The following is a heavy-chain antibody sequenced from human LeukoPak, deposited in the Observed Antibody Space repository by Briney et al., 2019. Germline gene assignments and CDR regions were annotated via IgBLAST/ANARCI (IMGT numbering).Heavy chain of an antibody. D-gene: IGHD3-3*02. CDR1: GFRFSNHG. V-gene: IGHV3-23*01. J-gene: IGHJ3*01. CDR3: AKIRAPAYDF. CDR2: ISPRGDIT. Sequence: RGSLRLSCAGSGFRFSNHGMNWVRQAPGKGLEWVSGISPRGDITYYADSVKGRFTISRDNSKNTLYLQMSSLRAEDTAVYYCAKIRAPAYDFWGQGTMVTVSS.